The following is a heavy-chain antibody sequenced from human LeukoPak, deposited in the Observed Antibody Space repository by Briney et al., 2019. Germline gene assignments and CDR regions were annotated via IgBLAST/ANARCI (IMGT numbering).Heavy chain of an antibody. D-gene: IGHD6-19*01. CDR2: INKEGNEE. Sequence: GGSLRLSCAASGFTFSNHAMSWVRQAPGKGPEWVANINKEGNEEHFVDSVKGRFTVSRDNAKNSLFLQMNSLRVEDTAVYYCATYKNWVAGDVWGQGTTVSVSS. J-gene: IGHJ6*02. CDR1: GFTFSNHA. CDR3: ATYKNWVAGDV. V-gene: IGHV3-7*01.